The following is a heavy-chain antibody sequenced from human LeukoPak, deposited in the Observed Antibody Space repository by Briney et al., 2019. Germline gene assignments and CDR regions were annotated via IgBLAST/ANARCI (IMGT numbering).Heavy chain of an antibody. CDR2: ISSSSSYI. V-gene: IGHV3-21*01. D-gene: IGHD2-15*01. Sequence: GGSLRLSCAVSGFTFSSYSMNWVRQTPGKGLEWVSSISSSSSYIYYADSVKGRFTISRDNAKNSLYLQMNSLRAEDTAVYYCARVMGIAANFDYWGQGTLVTVSS. CDR1: GFTFSSYS. J-gene: IGHJ4*02. CDR3: ARVMGIAANFDY.